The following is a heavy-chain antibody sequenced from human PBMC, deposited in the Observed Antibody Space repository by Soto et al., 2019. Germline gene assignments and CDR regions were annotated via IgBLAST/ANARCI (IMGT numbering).Heavy chain of an antibody. Sequence: ESGGGLVQPGRSLRLSCTASGFTFGDYAMSWFRQAPGKGLEWVGFIRSKAYGGTTEYAASVKGRFTISRDDSKSIAYLQMNSLKTEDTAVYYCTRDPYDSSGYYYVNWGQGTLVTVSS. J-gene: IGHJ4*02. D-gene: IGHD3-22*01. V-gene: IGHV3-49*03. CDR3: TRDPYDSSGYYYVN. CDR1: GFTFGDYA. CDR2: IRSKAYGGTT.